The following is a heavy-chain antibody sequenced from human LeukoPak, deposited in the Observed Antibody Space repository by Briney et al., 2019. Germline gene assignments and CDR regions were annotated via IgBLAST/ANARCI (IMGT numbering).Heavy chain of an antibody. CDR3: AKDSGRGSGYYDERKPEPLTYYFDY. Sequence: GGSLRLSCAASGFTFSSYGMHWVRQAPGKGLEWVAVISYDGSNKYYADSVKGRFTISRDNSKNTLYLQMNSLRAEDTAVYYCAKDSGRGSGYYDERKPEPLTYYFDYWGQGTLVTVSS. V-gene: IGHV3-30*18. CDR1: GFTFSSYG. CDR2: ISYDGSNK. J-gene: IGHJ4*02. D-gene: IGHD3-22*01.